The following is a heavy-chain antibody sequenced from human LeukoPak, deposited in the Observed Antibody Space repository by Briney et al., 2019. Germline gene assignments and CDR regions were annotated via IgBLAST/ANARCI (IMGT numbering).Heavy chain of an antibody. Sequence: GGSPRLSCAASGFTFSSYWMSWVRQLPGKGLEWVANIKPDGSEKYYVDSVKGRFTISRDNAKNSLYLQMNSLRAEDTAVYYCATVLNSGSFRYFDYWGQGTLVSVSS. CDR1: GFTFSSYW. J-gene: IGHJ4*02. V-gene: IGHV3-7*01. CDR3: ATVLNSGSFRYFDY. CDR2: IKPDGSEK. D-gene: IGHD1-26*01.